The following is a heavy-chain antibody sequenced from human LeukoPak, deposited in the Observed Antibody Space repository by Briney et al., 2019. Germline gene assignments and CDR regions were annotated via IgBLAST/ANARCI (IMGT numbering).Heavy chain of an antibody. Sequence: ASVKVSCKASGYTFTSYDIDWVRQATGQGLEWMGWMNPNSGDTGYAQKFQGRVTITRNTSISTAYMELSNLRSEDTAVYYCARGSGVPNDYWGQGTLVTVSS. J-gene: IGHJ4*02. CDR1: GYTFTSYD. V-gene: IGHV1-8*03. CDR2: MNPNSGDT. D-gene: IGHD3-10*01. CDR3: ARGSGVPNDY.